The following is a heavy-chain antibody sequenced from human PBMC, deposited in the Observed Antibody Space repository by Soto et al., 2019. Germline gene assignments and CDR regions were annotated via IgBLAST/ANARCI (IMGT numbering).Heavy chain of an antibody. Sequence: EVQLVESGGGLIQPGGSLRLSCAASGFAVSSKYMTWVRQAPGKGLEWVSVIYGGGTTYYADSVKGRFTISRDTSKNTLYLQMNSLRAEDTAVYYCVQTTGWPGFDFWGQGTPVTRSS. CDR2: IYGGGTT. CDR1: GFAVSSKY. V-gene: IGHV3-53*01. CDR3: VQTTGWPGFDF. J-gene: IGHJ4*02. D-gene: IGHD6-19*01.